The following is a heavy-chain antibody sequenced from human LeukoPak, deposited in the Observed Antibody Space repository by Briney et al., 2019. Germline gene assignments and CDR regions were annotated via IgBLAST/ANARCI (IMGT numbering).Heavy chain of an antibody. D-gene: IGHD2-15*01. V-gene: IGHV5-10-1*01. J-gene: IGHJ4*02. CDR3: ARPDCSGGNCYLLPY. CDR2: IDPSDSYT. CDR1: GYSFTSYW. Sequence: GESLKISCKGSGYSFTSYWISWARQMPGKGLEWMGRIDPSDSYTEYSPSFQGHVTISADKSISTAYLQWSSLKASDTAMYYCARPDCSGGNCYLLPYWGQGTLVTVSS.